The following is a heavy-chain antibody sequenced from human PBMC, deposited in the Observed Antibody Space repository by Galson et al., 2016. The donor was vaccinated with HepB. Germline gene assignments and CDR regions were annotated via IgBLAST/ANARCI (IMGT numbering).Heavy chain of an antibody. J-gene: IGHJ4*02. Sequence: SVKVSCKASGYSFTRYLKHWVRQAPGQSLEWMGWISAGNGNTVYSEKFRDRITITRDTSETTAYLELSSLRSEDTAVYYCAKAAYFDSRGFPDNWGQGTLVTVSS. V-gene: IGHV1-3*01. CDR3: AKAAYFDSRGFPDN. CDR2: ISAGNGNT. D-gene: IGHD3-22*01. CDR1: GYSFTRYL.